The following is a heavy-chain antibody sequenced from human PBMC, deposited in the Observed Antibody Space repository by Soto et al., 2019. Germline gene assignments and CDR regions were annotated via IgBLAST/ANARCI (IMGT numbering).Heavy chain of an antibody. D-gene: IGHD3-3*01. J-gene: IGHJ6*03. V-gene: IGHV3-23*01. CDR1: GFTFSSYA. Sequence: GGSLRLSCAASGFTFSSYAMSWVRQAPGKGLEWVSAISGSGGSTYYADSVKGRFTISRDNSKNTLYLQMNSLRAEDTAVYYCAKEPYYDFWSGYYDDYYMDVWGKGTTVTVSS. CDR2: ISGSGGST. CDR3: AKEPYYDFWSGYYDDYYMDV.